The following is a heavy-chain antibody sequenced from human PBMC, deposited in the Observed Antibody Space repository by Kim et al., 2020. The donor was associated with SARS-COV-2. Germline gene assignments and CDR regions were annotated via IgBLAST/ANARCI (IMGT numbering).Heavy chain of an antibody. J-gene: IGHJ4*02. V-gene: IGHV3-11*05. CDR1: GFTFSDHY. D-gene: IGHD7-27*01. Sequence: GGSLRLPCAASGFTFSDHYMSWVRKAPGKGLECISYITSTSSYRIYADSVRGRFTISRDNAKNLLYLQMNSLRVDDTAVYYCARDNWGEDHWGQGTLVTVSS. CDR2: ITSTSSYR. CDR3: ARDNWGEDH.